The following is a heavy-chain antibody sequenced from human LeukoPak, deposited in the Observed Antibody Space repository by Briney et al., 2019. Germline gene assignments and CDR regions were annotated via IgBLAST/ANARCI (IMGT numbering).Heavy chain of an antibody. CDR2: ISGSGGST. Sequence: GGSLRLSCAASGFTFSSYVMSWVRQAPGKGLEWVSAISGSGGSTYYADSVKGRFTISRDNSKNTLYLQMNSLRAEDTAVYYCAKEGSFDYYYYMDVWGKGTTVTVSS. V-gene: IGHV3-23*01. J-gene: IGHJ6*03. CDR1: GFTFSSYV. CDR3: AKEGSFDYYYYMDV. D-gene: IGHD3-10*01.